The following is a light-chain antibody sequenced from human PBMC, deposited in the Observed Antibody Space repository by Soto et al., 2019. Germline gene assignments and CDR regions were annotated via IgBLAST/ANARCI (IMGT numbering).Light chain of an antibody. V-gene: IGLV2-14*01. CDR2: EVS. Sequence: QSALTQPASVSGSPGQSITISCTGTSSDVGGYNYVSWYQQHPGKAPKLMIYEVSNRPSGVSNRFSGSQSGKTASLTISGPQAEDEADYYCSSYTSSSIDYVFGTGTKLTVL. CDR3: SSYTSSSIDYV. CDR1: SSDVGGYNY. J-gene: IGLJ1*01.